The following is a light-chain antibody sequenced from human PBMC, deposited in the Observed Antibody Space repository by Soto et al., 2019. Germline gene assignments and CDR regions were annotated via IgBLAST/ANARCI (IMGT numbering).Light chain of an antibody. V-gene: IGKV3-15*01. CDR2: GAS. J-gene: IGKJ4*01. CDR1: QSVDSN. CDR3: EQYNNWPLT. Sequence: DIVMTQSPATLSVSPGERGTLSCRASQSVDSNVAWFQQKPGRAPRFLIYGASTRAAGIPARFSGSGSGTEFTLTLSSLQSEDFAVYYCEQYNNWPLTLGGGTKVEIK.